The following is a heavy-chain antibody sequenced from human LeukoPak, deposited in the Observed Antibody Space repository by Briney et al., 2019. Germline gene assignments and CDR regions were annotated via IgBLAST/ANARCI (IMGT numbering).Heavy chain of an antibody. J-gene: IGHJ5*01. V-gene: IGHV3-30*02. CDR2: IHTDVNVI. D-gene: IGHD3-10*01. Sequence: GGSLRLSCAASGFSFSSYGMHWVRQAPGKGLQWVAYIHTDVNVIFYAASVKGRFTISRDNSKNTLNLQMNSLTTGDTAVYYCGYFGSGSSYTPDSWGQGTLVTVSS. CDR3: GYFGSGSSYTPDS. CDR1: GFSFSSYG.